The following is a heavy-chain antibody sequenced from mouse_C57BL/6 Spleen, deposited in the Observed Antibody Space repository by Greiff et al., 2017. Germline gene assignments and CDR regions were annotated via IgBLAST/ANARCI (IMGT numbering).Heavy chain of an antibody. CDR2: IYPGSGST. Sequence: QVQLQQPGAELVKPGASVKMSCKASGYTFTSYWITWVKQRPGQGLEWIGDIYPGSGSTNYNEKFKSTATLTVDTSSSTAYMQLSSLTSEDSAVYYCARWYDRPYYAMDYWGQGTSVTVSS. CDR3: ARWYDRPYYAMDY. CDR1: GYTFTSYW. V-gene: IGHV1-55*01. J-gene: IGHJ4*01. D-gene: IGHD1-1*02.